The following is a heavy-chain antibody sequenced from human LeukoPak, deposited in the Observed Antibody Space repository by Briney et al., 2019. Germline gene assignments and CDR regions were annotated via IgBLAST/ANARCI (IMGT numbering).Heavy chain of an antibody. V-gene: IGHV3-7*01. CDR3: AKIYCTTSSCYYDY. CDR2: IKPGGSAK. CDR1: GFTFSSYC. Sequence: PGGSLRLSCAASGFTFSSYCMRWVRQAPGKGLEWVANIKPGGSAKYYVDSVKGRFTISRDDAKGSLFLQMNSLRVEDTAIYYCAKIYCTTSSCYYDYWGQGTLVPVSS. J-gene: IGHJ4*02. D-gene: IGHD2-8*01.